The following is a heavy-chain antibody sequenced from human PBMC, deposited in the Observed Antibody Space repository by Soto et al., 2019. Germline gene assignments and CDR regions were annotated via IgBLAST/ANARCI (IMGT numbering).Heavy chain of an antibody. CDR3: ARDTRFLGIVVAPAGYFDY. J-gene: IGHJ4*01. CDR2: ISAYNGNT. V-gene: IGHV1-18*04. Sequence: VASVKVSCKASGYTFTSYGISWVRQAPGQGLEWMGWISAYNGNTNYAQKLQGRVTMTTDTSTSTAYMELRSLRSDDTAVYYCARDTRFLGIVVAPAGYFDYWGHGTLVT. D-gene: IGHD2-2*03. CDR1: GYTFTSYG.